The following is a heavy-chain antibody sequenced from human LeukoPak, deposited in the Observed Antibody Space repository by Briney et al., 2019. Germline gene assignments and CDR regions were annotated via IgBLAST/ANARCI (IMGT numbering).Heavy chain of an antibody. V-gene: IGHV4-61*01. CDR2: IYYSGST. CDR1: GGSVSSGSYD. D-gene: IGHD2-15*01. Sequence: SETLSLTCTVSGGSVSSGSYDWSWIRQPPGKGLEWIGYIYYSGSTNYNPSLKSRVTISVDTSKNQFSLKLSSVTAADTAVYYCAREGAVVAARRYFDYWGQGTLVTVSS. CDR3: AREGAVVAARRYFDY. J-gene: IGHJ4*02.